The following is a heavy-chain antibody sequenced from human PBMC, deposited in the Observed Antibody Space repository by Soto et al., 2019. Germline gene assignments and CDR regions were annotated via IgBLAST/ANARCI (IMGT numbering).Heavy chain of an antibody. J-gene: IGHJ3*02. Sequence: GGSLRLSCAASGFTFRSYSMNWVRQAPGKGLEWVSSISSSSSYIYYADSVKGRFTISRDNAKNSLYLQMNSLRAEDTAVYYCARVRRRDGDIGSGSYDAFDIWGQGTMVTVSS. CDR1: GFTFRSYS. CDR2: ISSSSSYI. V-gene: IGHV3-21*01. CDR3: ARVRRRDGDIGSGSYDAFDI. D-gene: IGHD3-10*01.